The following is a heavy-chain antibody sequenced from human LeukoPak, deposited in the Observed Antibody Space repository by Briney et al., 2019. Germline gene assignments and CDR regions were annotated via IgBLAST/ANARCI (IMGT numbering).Heavy chain of an antibody. D-gene: IGHD3-10*02. CDR3: VKDEGVFGQFYFDS. CDR1: GFTFSSYA. CDR2: ISGSGGST. Sequence: PGGSLRLSCAASGFTFSSYAMSWVRQAPGKGLEWVSAISGSGGSTYYADSVKGRFTISRDNSKNTLYLQMNSLRAEDTAVYYCVKDEGVFGQFYFDSWGQGTLVTVSS. J-gene: IGHJ4*02. V-gene: IGHV3-23*01.